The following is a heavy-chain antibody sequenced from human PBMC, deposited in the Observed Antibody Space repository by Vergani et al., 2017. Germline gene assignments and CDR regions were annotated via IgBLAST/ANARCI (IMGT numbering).Heavy chain of an antibody. CDR3: ARSGRWLQFRNWFDP. CDR2: IYYSGST. D-gene: IGHD5-24*01. CDR1: GGSISSYY. Sequence: QVQLQESGPGLVKPSETLSLTCTVSGGSISSYYWSWIRQPPGKGLEWIGYIYYSGSTNYNPSLKSRVTISVDTSTNQFSLKLSSVTAADTAVYYCARSGRWLQFRNWFDPWGQGTLVTVSS. V-gene: IGHV4-59*01. J-gene: IGHJ5*02.